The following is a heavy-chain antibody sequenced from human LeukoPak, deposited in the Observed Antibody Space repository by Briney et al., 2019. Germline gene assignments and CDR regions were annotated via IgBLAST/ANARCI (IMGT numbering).Heavy chain of an antibody. D-gene: IGHD6-6*01. Sequence: SETLSLTCTVSGGSISSYYWSWIRQPPGKGLEWIGYIYYSGNTNYNPSLKSRVTISVDTSKNQFSLKLSSVTAADTALYYCARGVEYSSSSGLGYWGQRTLVTVSS. J-gene: IGHJ4*02. CDR3: ARGVEYSSSSGLGY. V-gene: IGHV4-59*01. CDR2: IYYSGNT. CDR1: GGSISSYY.